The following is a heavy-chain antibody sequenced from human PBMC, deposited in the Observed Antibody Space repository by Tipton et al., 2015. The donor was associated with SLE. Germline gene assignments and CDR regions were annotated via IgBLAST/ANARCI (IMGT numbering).Heavy chain of an antibody. V-gene: IGHV4-59*12. CDR3: ARRGGGCHRTTDY. CDR2: IYYSGST. CDR1: GGSISSYY. D-gene: IGHD3-10*01. J-gene: IGHJ4*02. Sequence: TLSLTCTVSGGSISSYYWSWIRQPPGKGLEWIGYIYYSGSTNYNPSLKSRVSISIDTSKNQFSLRLTSVTAADTAIYYCARRGGGCHRTTDYWGQGTLVTVSS.